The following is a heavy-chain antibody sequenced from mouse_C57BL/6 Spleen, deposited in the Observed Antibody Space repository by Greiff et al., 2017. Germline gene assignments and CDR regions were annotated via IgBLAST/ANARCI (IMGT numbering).Heavy chain of an antibody. D-gene: IGHD1-1*01. CDR2: INPSNGGT. CDR3: ARGGTRGSSPRGY. CDR1: GYTFTSYW. V-gene: IGHV1-53*01. J-gene: IGHJ2*01. Sequence: QVHVKQPGTELVKPGASVKLSCKASGYTFTSYWMHWVKQRPGQGLEWIGNINPSNGGTNYNEKFKSKATLTVDKSSSTAYMQLSSLTSEDSAVYYGARGGTRGSSPRGYWGQGTTLTVSS.